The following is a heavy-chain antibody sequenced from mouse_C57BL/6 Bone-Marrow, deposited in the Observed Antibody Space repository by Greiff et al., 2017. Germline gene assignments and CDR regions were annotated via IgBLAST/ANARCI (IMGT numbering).Heavy chain of an antibody. D-gene: IGHD1-1*01. J-gene: IGHJ1*03. CDR2: IYPGDGDT. CDR3: ARRDGSSPHWYFDV. CDR1: GYAFSSYW. Sequence: VQLQQSGAELVKPGASVKISCKASGYAFSSYWMNWVKQRPGKGLEWIGQIYPGDGDTNYNGKFKGKATLTADKSSSTAYMQLSSLTSEDSAVYFCARRDGSSPHWYFDVWGTGTTVTVAS. V-gene: IGHV1-80*01.